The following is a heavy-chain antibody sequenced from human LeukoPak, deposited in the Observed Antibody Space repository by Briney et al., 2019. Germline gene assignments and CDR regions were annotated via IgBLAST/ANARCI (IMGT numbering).Heavy chain of an antibody. Sequence: ASVKVSCQASGGIFSSYAISWVRQAPGQGLEWMGRIIPIFGIANYAQKFQGRVTITADKSTSTAYMELSSLRSEDTAVYYCARGMVATVTRHNNWFDPWGQGTLVTVSS. CDR3: ARGMVATVTRHNNWFDP. J-gene: IGHJ5*02. V-gene: IGHV1-69*04. D-gene: IGHD5-12*01. CDR1: GGIFSSYA. CDR2: IIPIFGIA.